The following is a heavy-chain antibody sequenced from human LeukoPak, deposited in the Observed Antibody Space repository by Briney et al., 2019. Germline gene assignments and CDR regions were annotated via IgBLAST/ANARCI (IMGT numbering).Heavy chain of an antibody. CDR1: GYTFTSYV. CDR3: ATFSRYYYDSSGITHRDY. D-gene: IGHD3-22*01. V-gene: IGHV1-18*01. J-gene: IGHJ4*02. CDR2: ISAYNGNT. Sequence: ASVKVSCKASGYTFTSYVISWVRQAPGQGLEWVGWISAYNGNTNYAQKLQGRVTMTTDTSTSTAYMELRSLRSDDTAVYYCATFSRYYYDSSGITHRDYWGQGTLVTVSS.